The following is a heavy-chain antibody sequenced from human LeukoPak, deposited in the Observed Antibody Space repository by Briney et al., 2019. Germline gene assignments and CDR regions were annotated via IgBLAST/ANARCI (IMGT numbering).Heavy chain of an antibody. CDR2: MNPNSGNA. Sequence: ASVKVSCKASGYTFTSIDINWVRQATGQGREWMGWMNPNSGNAGYAQKYQGRVTVTRNTSISTAYMELSSLRSEDTAVYYCARVLNYDFWSGLNYWGQGTLVTVSS. J-gene: IGHJ4*02. V-gene: IGHV1-8*01. CDR3: ARVLNYDFWSGLNY. D-gene: IGHD3-3*01. CDR1: GYTFTSID.